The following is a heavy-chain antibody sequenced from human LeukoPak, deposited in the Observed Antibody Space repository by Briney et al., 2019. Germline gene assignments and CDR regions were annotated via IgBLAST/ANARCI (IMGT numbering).Heavy chain of an antibody. CDR2: IYYSGST. V-gene: IGHV4-59*01. CDR1: GGSISSYY. J-gene: IGHJ6*02. Sequence: SETLSLTCTVSGGSISSYYWSWIRQPPGKGLEWIGYIYYSGSTNYNPSLKSRVTISVDTSKNQFSLKLSSVTAADTAVYYCARGSSSWTYYYGMDVWGRGTTVTVSS. CDR3: ARGSSSWTYYYGMDV. D-gene: IGHD6-13*01.